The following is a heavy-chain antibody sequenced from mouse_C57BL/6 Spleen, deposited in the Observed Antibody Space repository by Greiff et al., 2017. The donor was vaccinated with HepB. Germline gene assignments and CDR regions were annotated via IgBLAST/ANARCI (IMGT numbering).Heavy chain of an antibody. V-gene: IGHV1-80*01. Sequence: VQLQQSGAELVKPGASVKISCKASGYAFSSYWMNWVKQRPGKGLEWIGQIYPGDGDTNYNGMFKGKATLTADKSFSTAYMQLSSLTSEDSAGYFCERKTASNYLPHYFDYWGQGTTLTVSS. J-gene: IGHJ2*01. D-gene: IGHD2-5*01. CDR1: GYAFSSYW. CDR3: ERKTASNYLPHYFDY. CDR2: IYPGDGDT.